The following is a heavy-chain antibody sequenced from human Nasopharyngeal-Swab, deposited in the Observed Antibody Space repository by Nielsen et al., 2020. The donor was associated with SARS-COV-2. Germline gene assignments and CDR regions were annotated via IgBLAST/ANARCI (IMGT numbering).Heavy chain of an antibody. J-gene: IGHJ4*02. Sequence: SVKVSCKASGGTFSSYAISWVRQAPGQGLEWMGRIIPILGIADYAQKFQGRVTITADKSTSTAYMELSSLRSEDTAVYYCARVVSGSGDYWGQGTLVTVSS. CDR2: IIPILGIA. D-gene: IGHD1-26*01. CDR3: ARVVSGSGDY. CDR1: GGTFSSYA. V-gene: IGHV1-69*04.